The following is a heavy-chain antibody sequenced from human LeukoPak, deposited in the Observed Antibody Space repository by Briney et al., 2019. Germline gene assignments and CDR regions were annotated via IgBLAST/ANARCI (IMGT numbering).Heavy chain of an antibody. J-gene: IGHJ3*02. CDR2: ISGSGDVT. V-gene: IGHV3-23*01. CDR1: GFTFITCD. D-gene: IGHD2-2*02. Sequence: GGSLRLSCAASGFTFITCDMTWVRQAPGKGLEWVSSISGSGDVTYYADSVKGRFTISRDNSKNTLYLQMNSLRAEDTAVYYCAREGYCSSTSCYTLGDAFDIWGQGTMVTVSS. CDR3: AREGYCSSTSCYTLGDAFDI.